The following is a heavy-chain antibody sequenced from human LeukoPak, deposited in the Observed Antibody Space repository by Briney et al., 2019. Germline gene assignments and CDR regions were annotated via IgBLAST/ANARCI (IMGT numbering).Heavy chain of an antibody. V-gene: IGHV4-34*01. D-gene: IGHD3-3*01. CDR2: INHSGST. Sequence: GSPRLSCAASGSTFSSYAMSWVRQPPGKGLEWIGEINHSGSTNYNPSLKSRVTISVDTSKNQFSLKLSSVTAADTAVYYCARSYYDFWSGYLPFDYWGQGTLVTVSS. CDR1: GSTFSSYA. J-gene: IGHJ4*02. CDR3: ARSYYDFWSGYLPFDY.